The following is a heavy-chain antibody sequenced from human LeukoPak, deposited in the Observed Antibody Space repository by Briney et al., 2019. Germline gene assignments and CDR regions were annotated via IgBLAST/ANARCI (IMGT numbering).Heavy chain of an antibody. J-gene: IGHJ5*02. V-gene: IGHV1-2*02. Sequence: ASVKVSCKASGYTFTAYYMHWVRQAPGQGLEWMGWINANSGGTNYAQKFRGRVTMTRDTSISTVYMDLTRLRSDDTAVYYCARVRDGYSYGTNWFDPWGQGTLVTVSS. CDR3: ARVRDGYSYGTNWFDP. CDR2: INANSGGT. CDR1: GYTFTAYY. D-gene: IGHD5-18*01.